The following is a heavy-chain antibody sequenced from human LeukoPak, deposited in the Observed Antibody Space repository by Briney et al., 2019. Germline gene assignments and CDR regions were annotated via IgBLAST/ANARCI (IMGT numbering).Heavy chain of an antibody. V-gene: IGHV1-46*01. J-gene: IGHJ4*02. D-gene: IGHD5-24*01. CDR2: INPSGGST. CDR3: AREIGPIQLHLWGSAFDY. Sequence: ASVKVSCKASGYTFTSYYMHWVRQAPGQGLEWMGIINPSGGSTSYAQKFQGRVTMTRDTSTSTVYMELSSLRSDDTAVYYCAREIGPIQLHLWGSAFDYWGQGTLVTVSS. CDR1: GYTFTSYY.